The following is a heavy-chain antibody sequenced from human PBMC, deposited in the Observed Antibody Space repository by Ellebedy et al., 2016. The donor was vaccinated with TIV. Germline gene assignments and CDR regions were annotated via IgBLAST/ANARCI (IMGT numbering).Heavy chain of an antibody. CDR1: GFTFSSYG. CDR3: AKPLGYSSGWSLDTFDY. V-gene: IGHV3-30*18. CDR2: ISYDGSNK. Sequence: GGSLRLXXAASGFTFSSYGMHWVRQAPGKGLEWVAVISYDGSNKYYADSVKGRFTISRDNSKNTLYLQINSLRAEDTAVYYCAKPLGYSSGWSLDTFDYWGQGTLVTVSS. D-gene: IGHD6-19*01. J-gene: IGHJ4*02.